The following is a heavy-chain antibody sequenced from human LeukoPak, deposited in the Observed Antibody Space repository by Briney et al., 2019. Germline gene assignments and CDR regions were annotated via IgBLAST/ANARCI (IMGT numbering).Heavy chain of an antibody. CDR1: GYSISSGYY. CDR3: ARSRPTRHGKNWFDP. J-gene: IGHJ5*02. CDR2: IYTSGST. V-gene: IGHV4-38-2*01. Sequence: SETLSLTCAVSGYSISSGYYWGWIRQPPGKGLEWIGRIYTSGSTDYNPSLKSRVTISVDTSKNQFSLKLSSVTAADTAVYYCARSRPTRHGKNWFDPWGQGTLVTVSS.